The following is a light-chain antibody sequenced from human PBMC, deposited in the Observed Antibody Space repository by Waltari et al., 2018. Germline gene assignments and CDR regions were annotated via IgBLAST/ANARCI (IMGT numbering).Light chain of an antibody. Sequence: QSALTQPASVSGSPGQSITISCTGTSSDVGSSNLVSWSQQHPGKAPKLMIYEGSKRPSGVSNRFSGSKSGNTASLTISGLQAEDEADYYCCSYAGSSTFERVFGGGTKLTVL. CDR2: EGS. J-gene: IGLJ3*02. V-gene: IGLV2-23*03. CDR1: SSDVGSSNL. CDR3: CSYAGSSTFERV.